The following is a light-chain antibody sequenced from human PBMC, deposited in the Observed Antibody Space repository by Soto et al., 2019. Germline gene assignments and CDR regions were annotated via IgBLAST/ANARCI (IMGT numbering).Light chain of an antibody. V-gene: IGKV1-5*01. CDR2: DAS. CDR1: QSISSW. CDR3: QQYNSYSPGYT. J-gene: IGKJ2*01. Sequence: DIQMTQSPSTLSASVGDRVTITCRASQSISSWLAWYQQKPGKAPKLLIYDASSVESGVPSRFSGSGSGTEFTLTISSLQPDDFATYYCQQYNSYSPGYTFGQGTKLEIK.